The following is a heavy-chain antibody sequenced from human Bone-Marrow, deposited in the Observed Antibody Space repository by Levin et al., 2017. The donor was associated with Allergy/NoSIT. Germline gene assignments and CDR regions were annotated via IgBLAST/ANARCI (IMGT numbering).Heavy chain of an antibody. V-gene: IGHV1-69*13. Sequence: SVKVSCKASGGTFSSYAISWVRQAPGQGLEWMGGIIPIFGTANYAQKFQGRVTITADESTSTAYMELSSLRSEDTAVYYCARDARVLYSGYDYLWFDPWGQGTLVTVSS. J-gene: IGHJ5*02. CDR2: IIPIFGTA. CDR3: ARDARVLYSGYDYLWFDP. CDR1: GGTFSSYA. D-gene: IGHD5-12*01.